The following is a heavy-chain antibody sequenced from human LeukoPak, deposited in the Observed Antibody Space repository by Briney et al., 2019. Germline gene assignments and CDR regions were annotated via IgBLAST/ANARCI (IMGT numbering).Heavy chain of an antibody. CDR2: IYTSGYT. CDR3: ARDVVAAVGSFDY. V-gene: IGHV4-4*07. D-gene: IGHD6-13*01. Sequence: PSETLSLTCTVSGDSLSSSFWSWIRQPAGKGLEWIGRIYTSGYTNYNPSLKSRVTMSVDTSKNQFSLKLNSLTAADAAVYYCARDVVAAVGSFDYWGQGILVTVSS. J-gene: IGHJ4*02. CDR1: GDSLSSSF.